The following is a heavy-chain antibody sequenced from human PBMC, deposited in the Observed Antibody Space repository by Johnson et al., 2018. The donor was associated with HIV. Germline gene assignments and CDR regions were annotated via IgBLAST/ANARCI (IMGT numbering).Heavy chain of an antibody. J-gene: IGHJ3*02. V-gene: IGHV3-53*01. CDR1: GFTVSTYH. Sequence: VQLVESGGGLIQPGESLRLSCAASGFTVSTYHMSWVRQAPGKGLEWVSVIYDGGRTYYGDSVKGRFTISGDTSKNTLHLEMNSLRAADTAMYYCARGTIIMFRGVIGFDIWGQGTMVTVSS. D-gene: IGHD3-10*01. CDR2: IYDGGRT. CDR3: ARGTIIMFRGVIGFDI.